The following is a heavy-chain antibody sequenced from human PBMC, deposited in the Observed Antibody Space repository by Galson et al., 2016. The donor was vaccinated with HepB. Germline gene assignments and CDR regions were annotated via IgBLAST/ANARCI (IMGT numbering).Heavy chain of an antibody. D-gene: IGHD1-14*01. CDR1: GFALSTSGLC. Sequence: LVKPTQTLTLTCTFSGFALSTSGLCVGWIRQPPGKALEWLALIDSDDDKYFNTSLKTRLSISKDTSKSQVVLTMTNMDPVDTATYYCARGNRAFFDYWGQGALVTVSS. CDR3: ARGNRAFFDY. J-gene: IGHJ4*02. CDR2: IDSDDDK. V-gene: IGHV2-70*01.